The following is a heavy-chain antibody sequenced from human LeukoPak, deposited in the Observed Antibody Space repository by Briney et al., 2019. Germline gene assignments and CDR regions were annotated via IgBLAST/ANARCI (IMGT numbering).Heavy chain of an antibody. Sequence: GGSLRLSCAASGFAFSSYAINWVRQAPGKGLEWVAIISNDGRNEHYADSVKGRFTVSRDNSKDTVYLQMNSLRGEDTAVYYCAGETYYDFWSGYYGGYWGQGTLVTVSS. D-gene: IGHD3-3*01. CDR1: GFAFSSYA. J-gene: IGHJ4*02. CDR2: ISNDGRNE. V-gene: IGHV3-30*03. CDR3: AGETYYDFWSGYYGGY.